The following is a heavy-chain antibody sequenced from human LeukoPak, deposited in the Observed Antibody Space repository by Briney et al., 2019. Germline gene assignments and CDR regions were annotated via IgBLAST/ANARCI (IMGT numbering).Heavy chain of an antibody. CDR1: GDSVSRSDSY. V-gene: IGHV4-39*01. Sequence: PSETVSLTCSVSGDSVSRSDSYWDWIRQPPGKGLEWIGTIYYSGRTYYSPSLKSRVTMSVDPSNNQFSLNLRSVTAAATALYYCARRRYYDGSGYLEWGQGTLLSVSS. CDR3: ARRRYYDGSGYLE. D-gene: IGHD3-22*01. CDR2: IYYSGRT. J-gene: IGHJ1*01.